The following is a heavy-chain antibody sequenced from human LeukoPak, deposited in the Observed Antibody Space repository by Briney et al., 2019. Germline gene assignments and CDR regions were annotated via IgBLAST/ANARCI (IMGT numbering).Heavy chain of an antibody. Sequence: SGGSLRLPCAASGFTFNTFNMNWVRPAPGKGLEWVSSITSGGDYIFYADSVKGRFTTSRDNAKNSVSLQLNRLRVEDTAGYYCARGYYDVLGASYKCTPDYWGQGTLVTVSS. CDR1: GFTFNTFN. J-gene: IGHJ4*02. CDR2: ITSGGDYI. V-gene: IGHV3-21*01. CDR3: ARGYYDVLGASYKCTPDY. D-gene: IGHD3-9*01.